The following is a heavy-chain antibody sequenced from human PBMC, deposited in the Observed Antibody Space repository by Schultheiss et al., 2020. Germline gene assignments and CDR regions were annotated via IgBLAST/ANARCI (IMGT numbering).Heavy chain of an antibody. CDR1: GGSFSGYY. J-gene: IGHJ4*02. D-gene: IGHD4-17*01. CDR2: IYYSGST. CDR3: ARRPGDYVLFDY. V-gene: IGHV4-59*08. Sequence: SQTLSLTCAVYGGSFSGYYWSWIRQPPGKGLEWIGYIYYSGSTNYNPSLKSRVTISVDTSKNQFSLKLSSVTAADTAVYYCARRPGDYVLFDYWGQGTLVTVSS.